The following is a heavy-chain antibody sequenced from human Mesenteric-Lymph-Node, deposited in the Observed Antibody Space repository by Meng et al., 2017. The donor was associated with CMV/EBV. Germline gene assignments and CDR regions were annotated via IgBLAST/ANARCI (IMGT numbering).Heavy chain of an antibody. Sequence: GGSLRLSCAASGFTFSSYSMNWVRQAPGKGLEWVSSISSSSSYIYYADSVKGRFTISRDNAKNSLYLQMNSLRAEDTAVYYCARDGLDYDFWSGYYGVFDYWGQGTLVTVSS. CDR2: ISSSSSYI. D-gene: IGHD3-3*01. CDR1: GFTFSSYS. CDR3: ARDGLDYDFWSGYYGVFDY. V-gene: IGHV3-21*01. J-gene: IGHJ4*02.